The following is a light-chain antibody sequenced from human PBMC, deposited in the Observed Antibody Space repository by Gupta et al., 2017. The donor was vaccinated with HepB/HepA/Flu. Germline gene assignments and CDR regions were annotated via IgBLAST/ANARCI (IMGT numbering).Light chain of an antibody. CDR3: STYTIRSTVI. J-gene: IGLJ2*01. CDR2: EVT. Sequence: QSALTQPPSVSASPGQSVTISCTGTTSDVGSYNRVSWVQQAPGTAPRLLISEVTRRPAGVHDRFSGSKSGGTASVTISGRQAEDEANYYCSTYTIRSTVIFGGGTKLTVL. V-gene: IGLV2-18*02. CDR1: TSDVGSYNR.